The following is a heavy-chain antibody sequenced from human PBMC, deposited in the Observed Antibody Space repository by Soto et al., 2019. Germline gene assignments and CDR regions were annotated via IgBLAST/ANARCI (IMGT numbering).Heavy chain of an antibody. J-gene: IGHJ6*02. CDR3: AREGIAVAGPVYYYYYGMDV. V-gene: IGHV1-18*04. CDR1: GYTFTSYG. D-gene: IGHD6-19*01. CDR2: ISAYNGNT. Sequence: EASVKVSCKASGYTFTSYGISWVRQAPGQGLEWMGWISAYNGNTNYAQKLQGRVTMTTDTSTSTAYMELRSLRSDDTAVYYCAREGIAVAGPVYYYYYGMDVWGQGTTVTV.